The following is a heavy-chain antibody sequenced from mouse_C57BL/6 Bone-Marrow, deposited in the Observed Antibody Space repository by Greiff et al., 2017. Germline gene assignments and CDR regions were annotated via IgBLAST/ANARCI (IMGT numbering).Heavy chain of an antibody. V-gene: IGHV5-6*01. Sequence: EVKLMESGGDLVKPGGSLKLSCAASGFTFSSYGMSWVRQTPDKRLEWVATISSGGSYTYYPDSVKGRFTISRDNAKNTLYLQMSSLKSEDTAMYYCARHEELGRLAYWGQGTLVTVSA. CDR3: ARHEELGRLAY. J-gene: IGHJ3*01. CDR1: GFTFSSYG. D-gene: IGHD4-1*01. CDR2: ISSGGSYT.